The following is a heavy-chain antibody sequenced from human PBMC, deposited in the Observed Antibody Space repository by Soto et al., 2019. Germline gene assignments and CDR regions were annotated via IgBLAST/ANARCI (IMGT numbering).Heavy chain of an antibody. CDR2: LYNTGST. CDR3: ARDLWGYCGTDCYPLDV. D-gene: IGHD2-21*02. CDR1: GGSISRYY. Sequence: QVRLQESGPGLVKPSETLSLTCTVSGGSISRYYWSWIRQPPGKGLEWIGYLYNTGSTIYNPSLKSRVTISVDTSTNQFSLKLNSVTAADTAVYYCARDLWGYCGTDCYPLDVWGQGTTVTVSS. J-gene: IGHJ6*02. V-gene: IGHV4-59*01.